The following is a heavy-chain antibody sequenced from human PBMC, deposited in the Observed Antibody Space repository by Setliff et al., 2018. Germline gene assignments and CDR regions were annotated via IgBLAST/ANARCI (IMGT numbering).Heavy chain of an antibody. CDR3: AGGTSSIVVLPASDY. J-gene: IGHJ4*02. V-gene: IGHV4-39*07. CDR2: FYYTGST. D-gene: IGHD2-15*01. Sequence: SETLSLTCTVSGGSVSSGSYYWSWIRQPPGKGLEWIGSFYYTGSTHYNPSLKSRVTISRDTSRHQFSRKLISVTAADTAVYYCAGGTSSIVVLPASDYWGQGTLVTVSS. CDR1: GGSVSSGSYY.